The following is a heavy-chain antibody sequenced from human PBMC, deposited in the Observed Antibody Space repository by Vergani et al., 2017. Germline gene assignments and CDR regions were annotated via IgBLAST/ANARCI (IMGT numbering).Heavy chain of an antibody. Sequence: QVQLVQSGAEVKKPGASVKVSCKASGYTFTGYYMHWVRQAPGQGLEWMGWINPNNGGTNYAQKFQGRVTMTRDTSISAAYLELSRLRSDDTAVYYCARSSGYYSYYFDFWGQGTLVTVSS. CDR3: ARSSGYYSYYFDF. CDR1: GYTFTGYY. D-gene: IGHD3-22*01. CDR2: INPNNGGT. J-gene: IGHJ4*02. V-gene: IGHV1-2*02.